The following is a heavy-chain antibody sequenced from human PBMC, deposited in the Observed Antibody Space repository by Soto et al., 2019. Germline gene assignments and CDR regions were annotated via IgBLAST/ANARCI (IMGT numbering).Heavy chain of an antibody. J-gene: IGHJ4*02. CDR1: AASFSKYY. D-gene: IGHD3-16*01. CDR2: IYFNGNT. Sequence: PSETLSLTXTVSAASFSKYYWTWIRQPPGKGLEWIGYIYFNGNTKYNPSLEGRLTISIDTSKKEFSLKLTSVTAADAAVYYCASVTFGGIVLAHWGQGTLVTVSS. V-gene: IGHV4-59*01. CDR3: ASVTFGGIVLAH.